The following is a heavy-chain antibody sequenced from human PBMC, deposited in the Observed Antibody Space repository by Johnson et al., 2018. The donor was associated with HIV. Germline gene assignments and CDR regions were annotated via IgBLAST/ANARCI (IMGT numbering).Heavy chain of an antibody. V-gene: IGHV3-30*03. CDR3: ARERYGSQAIDAFDI. D-gene: IGHD2-15*01. CDR2: ISYDGSNK. Sequence: QEQLVESGGGVVQPGRSLRLSCAASEFTFSNYDMHWVRQAPGKGLEWVAVISYDGSNKYYADSLKGRFTISRDNSKSTLYLQMNSLRAEDTAMYYCARERYGSQAIDAFDIWGQGTMVTVSS. CDR1: EFTFSNYD. J-gene: IGHJ3*02.